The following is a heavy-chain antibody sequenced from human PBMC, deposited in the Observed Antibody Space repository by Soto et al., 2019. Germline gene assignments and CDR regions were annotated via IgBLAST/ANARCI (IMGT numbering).Heavy chain of an antibody. Sequence: PGESLKISCKGSGYNFTTFWIGWVRQVPGKGLEWVGIIYPGDSETKYSPDFEGQVTISADRSTNTAYLQWRSLRASDTAMYYCARLGFPGAIYFDSWGLGTLVTV. CDR2: IYPGDSET. J-gene: IGHJ4*02. CDR1: GYNFTTFW. CDR3: ARLGFPGAIYFDS. V-gene: IGHV5-51*01.